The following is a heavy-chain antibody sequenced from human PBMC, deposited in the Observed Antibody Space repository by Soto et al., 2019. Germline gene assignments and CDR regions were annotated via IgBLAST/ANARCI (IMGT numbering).Heavy chain of an antibody. CDR1: GYTFTSYG. V-gene: IGHV1-18*01. Sequence: QVQLVQSGAEVKKPGASVKVSCKASGYTFTSYGISWVRQAPGQGLEWMGWISAYNGNTNYAQKLQVRATMTTDTSTSTAYMELRSRRADDTAVYYCATSSSWYSYFDYWGQGTLVTVSS. CDR3: ATSSSWYSYFDY. D-gene: IGHD6-13*01. J-gene: IGHJ4*02. CDR2: ISAYNGNT.